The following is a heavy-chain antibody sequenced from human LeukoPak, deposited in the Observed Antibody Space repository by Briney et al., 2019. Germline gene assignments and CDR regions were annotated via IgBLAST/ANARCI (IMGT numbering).Heavy chain of an antibody. J-gene: IGHJ6*02. V-gene: IGHV4-59*01. CDR1: GGSISSYY. Sequence: PSETLSLPCTVSGGSISSYYWSCIRQPPGKGLEWIGYIYYSGRTNYSPSLKSRVTIPVDTSKNQSSLKLSSVTAAGTAVYYCARAYSYGSDYYYGMDVWGQGTTVTVSS. CDR2: IYYSGRT. D-gene: IGHD5-18*01. CDR3: ARAYSYGSDYYYGMDV.